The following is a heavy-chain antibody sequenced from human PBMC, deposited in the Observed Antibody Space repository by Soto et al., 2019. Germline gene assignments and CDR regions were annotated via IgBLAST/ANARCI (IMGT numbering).Heavy chain of an antibody. CDR2: ISAYNGNT. CDR3: ARGAGCYPLDY. V-gene: IGHV1-18*01. D-gene: IGHD3-22*01. J-gene: IGHJ4*02. Sequence: ASVKVSGKAFGYTFTVYVVGGVGQAAGQGRDWMGWISAYNGNTNYAQKLQGRVTMTTDTSTSTAYMELRSLRSDDTAVYYCARGAGCYPLDYWGQGTLVTVSS. CDR1: GYTFTVYV.